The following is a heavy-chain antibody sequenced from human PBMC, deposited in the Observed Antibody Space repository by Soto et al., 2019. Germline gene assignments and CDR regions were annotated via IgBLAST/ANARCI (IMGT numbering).Heavy chain of an antibody. CDR3: ATKSIIAVAGTPDDYYYYGMDV. CDR1: GYTLTELS. J-gene: IGHJ6*02. Sequence: ASVKVSCKVSGYTLTELSMHWVRQAPGKGLEWMGGFDPEDGETIYAQKFQGRVTMTEDTSTDTAYMELSSLRSEDTAVYYCATKSIIAVAGTPDDYYYYGMDVWGQGTTVTVSS. V-gene: IGHV1-24*01. D-gene: IGHD6-19*01. CDR2: FDPEDGET.